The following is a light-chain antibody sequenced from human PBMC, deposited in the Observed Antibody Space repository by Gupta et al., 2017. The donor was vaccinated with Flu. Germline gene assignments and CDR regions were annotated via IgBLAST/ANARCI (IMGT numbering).Light chain of an antibody. CDR3: QQCHNIPLT. J-gene: IGKJ4*01. CDR2: AAS. Sequence: DIQMTHSPSSLSASVGDRVTIPCRASQSISDYLNWYQQKPGKAPKLLIYAASSLQSGVSSRFSGSGSGAXFTLTIXRLQPEDFAIYSCQQCHNIPLTFGXGTKVEIK. CDR1: QSISDY. V-gene: IGKV1-39*01.